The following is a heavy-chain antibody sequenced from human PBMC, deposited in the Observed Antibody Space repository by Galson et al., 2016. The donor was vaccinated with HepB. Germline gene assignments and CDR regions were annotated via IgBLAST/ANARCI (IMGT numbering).Heavy chain of an antibody. CDR2: MIPMFGTA. Sequence: SVKVSCKASGGTLSSYAISWVRLAPGQGLEWMGGMIPMFGTANYAQTFQGRVTITADEFMSTAYMELSSLRSEDTAVYYCARCSSGKHYGIDVWGQGTTGTVSS. CDR1: GGTLSSYA. J-gene: IGHJ6*02. V-gene: IGHV1-69*13. CDR3: ARCSSGKHYGIDV. D-gene: IGHD2-2*01.